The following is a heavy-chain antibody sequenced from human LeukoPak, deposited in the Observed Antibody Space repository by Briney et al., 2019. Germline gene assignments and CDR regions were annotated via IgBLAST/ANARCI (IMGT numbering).Heavy chain of an antibody. J-gene: IGHJ3*02. CDR1: GGSISSYY. CDR3: ARSGSHGGNYYDAFDI. Sequence: SETLSLTCTVSGGSISSYYWSWIRQPPGKGLEWIGYIYYSGSTNYNPSLKSRVTISVDTSKNQFSLKLSSVTAADTAVYYCARSGSHGGNYYDAFDIWGQGTMVTVSS. CDR2: IYYSGST. D-gene: IGHD4-23*01. V-gene: IGHV4-59*01.